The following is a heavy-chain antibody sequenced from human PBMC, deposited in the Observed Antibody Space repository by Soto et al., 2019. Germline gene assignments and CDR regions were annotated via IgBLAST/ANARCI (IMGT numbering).Heavy chain of an antibody. J-gene: IGHJ4*02. V-gene: IGHV1-46*01. CDR1: GYTFTSYY. CDR2: INPSGGST. CDR3: ARAPFFKRRESENFDY. Sequence: ASVKVSCKASGYTFTSYYMHWVRQAPGQGLEWMGIINPSGGSTSYAQKFQGRVTMTRDTSRSTVYMELSSLRSEDTAVYYCARAPFFKRRESENFDYWGQGTLVTVSS.